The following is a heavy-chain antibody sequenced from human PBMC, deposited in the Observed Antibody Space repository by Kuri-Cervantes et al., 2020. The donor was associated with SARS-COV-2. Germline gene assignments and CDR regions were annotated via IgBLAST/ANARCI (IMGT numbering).Heavy chain of an antibody. Sequence: GESLMISCAASGFTFSSYSMNWVRQASGKGLEWVSSISSSSSYIYYADSVKGRFTISRNNAKNSLYLQLSSLKTEDTAKYHCTVVSISTWYYFDYWGQGTVVTVSS. J-gene: IGHJ4*02. CDR1: GFTFSSYS. CDR2: ISSSSSYI. V-gene: IGHV3-21*03. D-gene: IGHD2-15*01. CDR3: TVVSISTWYYFDY.